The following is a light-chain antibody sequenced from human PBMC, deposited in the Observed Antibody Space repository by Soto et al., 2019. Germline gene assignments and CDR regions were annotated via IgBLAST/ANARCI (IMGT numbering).Light chain of an antibody. J-gene: IGKJ4*01. Sequence: EIVMTQSPATLSVSPGEGATLSCRASQSVRSNIAWYQHRPGQPPRLLIYGATTRATGVPDRFSGSGSVTDFTLTITRLRSEDCVVYYCQEYSYWPALTFGGGTKVDIK. CDR2: GAT. CDR3: QEYSYWPALT. CDR1: QSVRSN. V-gene: IGKV3-15*01.